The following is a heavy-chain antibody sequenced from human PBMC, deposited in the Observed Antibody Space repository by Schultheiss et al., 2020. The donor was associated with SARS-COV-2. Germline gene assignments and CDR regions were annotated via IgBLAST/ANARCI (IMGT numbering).Heavy chain of an antibody. CDR3: ARPARVGPVAGTPHLYY. V-gene: IGHV3-48*03. CDR1: GFTFSSYE. D-gene: IGHD6-19*01. J-gene: IGHJ4*02. Sequence: GSLRLSCAASGFTFSSYEMNWVRQAPGKGLEWVSYISSSGSTIYYADSVKGRFTISRDNAKNSLYLQMNSLRAEDTAVYYCARPARVGPVAGTPHLYYWGQGTLVTVSS. CDR2: ISSSGSTI.